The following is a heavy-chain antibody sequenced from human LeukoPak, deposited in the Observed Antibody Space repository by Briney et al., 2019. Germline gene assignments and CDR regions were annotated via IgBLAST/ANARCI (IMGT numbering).Heavy chain of an antibody. V-gene: IGHV1-2*02. CDR3: ARGGLPDERYTYGYDFDY. Sequence: ASVKVSCKASGYTFSGYYIHWVRQAPGQGLEWMGWINPNSGGTKYAQNFQGRVTMTRDTSISTAYMDLSRLRSDDTAVYFCARGGLPDERYTYGYDFDYWGQGTLVTVSS. CDR1: GYTFSGYY. CDR2: INPNSGGT. J-gene: IGHJ4*02. D-gene: IGHD5-18*01.